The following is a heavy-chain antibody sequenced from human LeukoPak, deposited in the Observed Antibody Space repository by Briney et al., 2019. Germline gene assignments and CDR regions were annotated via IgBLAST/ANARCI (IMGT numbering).Heavy chain of an antibody. Sequence: SETLSLTCTVSGGSISPYYWSWIRQPPGKGVEWIGYIYYNGNTNYNPSLKSRVTISVDTSKNQFSLKLSSVTAADTAVYYCARFGYDYGLDYWGQGTLVTVSS. CDR2: IYYNGNT. CDR3: ARFGYDYGLDY. V-gene: IGHV4-59*01. CDR1: GGSISPYY. D-gene: IGHD4/OR15-4a*01. J-gene: IGHJ4*02.